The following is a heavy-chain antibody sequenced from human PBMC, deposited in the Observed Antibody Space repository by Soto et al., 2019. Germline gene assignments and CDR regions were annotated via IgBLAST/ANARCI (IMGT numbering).Heavy chain of an antibody. V-gene: IGHV4-59*01. D-gene: IGHD6-13*01. Sequence: SETLSLTCTVSGGSMRNYFWTWIRQPPGKGLEWIGYIHYSGTTSFFPSYNPSLRSRVTISEDTSKNQFSLKLLSVTTADTAVYFCAAGEASSRNLAPHYLDFWGQGTLVTVSS. CDR3: AAGEASSRNLAPHYLDF. J-gene: IGHJ4*02. CDR1: GGSMRNYF. CDR2: IHYSGTT.